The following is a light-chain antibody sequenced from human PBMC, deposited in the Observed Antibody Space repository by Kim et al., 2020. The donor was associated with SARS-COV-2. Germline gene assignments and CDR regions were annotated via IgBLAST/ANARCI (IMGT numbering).Light chain of an antibody. CDR2: ESS. V-gene: IGLV2-8*01. J-gene: IGLJ3*02. CDR1: SSDVGASEL. CDR3: NAQGGSNNVL. Sequence: GPSVTSSGTGTSSDVGASELVSWHQQHPGNAPKLMVYESSKRPSGVPGCFSGSKSGSTASLTVSGLQAEDEADYYCNAQGGSNNVLFGGGTQLTVL.